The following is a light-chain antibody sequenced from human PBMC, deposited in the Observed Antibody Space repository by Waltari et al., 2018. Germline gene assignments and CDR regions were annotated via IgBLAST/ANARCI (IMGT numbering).Light chain of an antibody. CDR3: CPHARSKPSV. CDR2: DVT. V-gene: IGLV2-14*03. J-gene: IGLJ1*01. CDR1: SNAVAGYNS. Sequence: QSALTQPASVSGSPGQSITISCTGTSNAVAGYNSSSWYHQHPGKAPKLIIYDVTKRPAGGSDRFSGSKSGNTGPLTISGPQAEDEPDYYCCPHARSKPSVFGTGTKVTVL.